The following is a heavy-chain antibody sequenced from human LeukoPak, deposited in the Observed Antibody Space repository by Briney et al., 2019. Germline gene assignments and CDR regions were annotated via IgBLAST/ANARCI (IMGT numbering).Heavy chain of an antibody. CDR2: IYYSGST. V-gene: IGHV4-59*07. J-gene: IGHJ4*02. Sequence: SDTLSLTCTVSGGSISSYYWSWIRQPPAKGLEWIGYIYYSGSTNYNPSLKSRVTISVDTSKNQFSLKLSSVTAADTAVYYCASKYNWNLAYDYWGQGTLVTVSS. CDR1: GGSISSYY. CDR3: ASKYNWNLAYDY. D-gene: IGHD1-20*01.